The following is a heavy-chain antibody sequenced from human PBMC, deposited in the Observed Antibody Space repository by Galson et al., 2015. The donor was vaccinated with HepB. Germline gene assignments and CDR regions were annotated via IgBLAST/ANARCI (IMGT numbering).Heavy chain of an antibody. CDR3: ARRGRYNWNGIYADY. V-gene: IGHV5-51*01. D-gene: IGHD1-1*01. J-gene: IGHJ4*02. CDR2: INPGDSDT. Sequence: QSGAEVKKPGESLKISCKGSGYTFTNYWIGWVRQMPGKGLEWMGIINPGDSDTRYRSSFQGQVTISADTSISTAYLQWSSLKASDTAMYYCARRGRYNWNGIYADYWGQGTLVTVSS. CDR1: GYTFTNYW.